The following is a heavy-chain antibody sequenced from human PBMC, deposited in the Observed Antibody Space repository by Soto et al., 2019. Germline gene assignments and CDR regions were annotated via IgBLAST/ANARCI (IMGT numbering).Heavy chain of an antibody. CDR2: ISAYNGYT. J-gene: IGHJ4*02. CDR1: GYTFTSYG. V-gene: IGHV1-18*01. D-gene: IGHD2-2*01. Sequence: ASVKISCXAAGYTFTSYGISWVRQAPGQGLEWMGWISAYNGYTNYAQKLQDRVTMTTDTSTSTAYMELRSLRSDDTAVYYCARGYCSSTTCPPGYWGQGTLVTVS. CDR3: ARGYCSSTTCPPGY.